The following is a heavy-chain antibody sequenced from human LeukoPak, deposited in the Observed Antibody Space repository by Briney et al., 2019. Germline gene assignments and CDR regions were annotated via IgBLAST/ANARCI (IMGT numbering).Heavy chain of an antibody. V-gene: IGHV3-21*01. CDR3: ARERYSRSSHDALDL. CDR2: ISSGGSSV. CDR1: EFTFSSHF. Sequence: PGGSLRLSCAASEFTFSSHFMNWVRQAPGKGLEWVSSISSGGSSVLYAGSLKGRFTISRDNTKNSLYLQMNSLRPEDTAVYYCARERYSRSSHDALDLWGRGTMVTVSS. J-gene: IGHJ3*01. D-gene: IGHD6-6*01.